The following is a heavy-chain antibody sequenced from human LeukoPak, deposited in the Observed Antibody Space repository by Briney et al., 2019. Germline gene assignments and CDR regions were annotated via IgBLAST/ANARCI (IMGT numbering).Heavy chain of an antibody. CDR2: VSYSGST. J-gene: IGHJ3*01. Sequence: SETLSLTCTVSGGSLSSYYWSWIRQPPGKALEWIGYVSYSGSTKYSPSLKSRVTMSVDTSKNQFSLNLRSATAADTAVYYCARHRQYDADAFDVWGQGTVVPVSS. CDR1: GGSLSSYY. CDR3: ARHRQYDADAFDV. D-gene: IGHD2/OR15-2a*01. V-gene: IGHV4-59*08.